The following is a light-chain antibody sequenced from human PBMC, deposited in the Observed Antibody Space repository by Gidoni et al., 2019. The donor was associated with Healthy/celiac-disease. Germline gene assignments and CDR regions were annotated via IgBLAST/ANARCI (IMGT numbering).Light chain of an antibody. CDR1: QSVSSY. CDR3: QQRSNWAKTT. V-gene: IGKV3-11*01. Sequence: EIVLTQSPATLSLSPGERATLSCRASQSVSSYLAWYQQKPGQAPRLLIYDASNRATGIPARFSGSGSGTDFTLTISSLEPEDFAVYYCQQRSNWAKTTFGQXTKVEIK. CDR2: DAS. J-gene: IGKJ1*01.